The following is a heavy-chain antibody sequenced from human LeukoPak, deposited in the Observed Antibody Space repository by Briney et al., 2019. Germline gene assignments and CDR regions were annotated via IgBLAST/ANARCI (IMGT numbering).Heavy chain of an antibody. D-gene: IGHD2/OR15-2a*01. CDR2: INHSGST. J-gene: IGHJ4*02. CDR3: ASPKNIV. V-gene: IGHV4-34*01. Sequence: SETLSLTWAVVGGSFSGYYWSWIRQPPGKGLEWIGEINHSGSTNYNPSLKSRVAISVDTSKNQFSLKLSSVNAADTAVYYCASPKNIVWGQGTLVTVSS. CDR1: GGSFSGYY.